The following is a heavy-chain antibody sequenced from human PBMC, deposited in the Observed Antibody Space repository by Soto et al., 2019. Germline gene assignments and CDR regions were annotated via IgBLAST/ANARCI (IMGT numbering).Heavy chain of an antibody. CDR2: IYPGDSDT. D-gene: IGHD2-2*01. CDR1: GYSFTSYW. V-gene: IGHV5-51*01. Sequence: GESLKISCKGSGYSFTSYWIGWVRQMPGKGLEWVGIIYPGDSDTRYSPSFQGQVTISADKSISTAYLQWSSLKASDTAMYYCARRAYCSSTSCYRFDYWGQGTLVTVSS. CDR3: ARRAYCSSTSCYRFDY. J-gene: IGHJ4*02.